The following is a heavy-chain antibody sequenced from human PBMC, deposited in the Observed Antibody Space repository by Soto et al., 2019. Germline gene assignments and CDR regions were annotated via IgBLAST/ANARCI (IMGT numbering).Heavy chain of an antibody. CDR3: ARGSGFLEWLLTSWFDP. J-gene: IGHJ5*02. CDR1: GGSISSGDYY. V-gene: IGHV4-30-4*01. Sequence: SETLSLTCTVSGGSISSGDYYWSWIRQPPGKGLEWIGYTYYSGSTYYNPSLKSRVTISVDTSKNQFSLKLSSVTAADTAVYYCARGSGFLEWLLTSWFDPWGQGTLVTVSS. D-gene: IGHD3-3*01. CDR2: TYYSGST.